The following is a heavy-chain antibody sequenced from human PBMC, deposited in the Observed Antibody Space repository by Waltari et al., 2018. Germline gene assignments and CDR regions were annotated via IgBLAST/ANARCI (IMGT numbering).Heavy chain of an antibody. J-gene: IGHJ5*02. D-gene: IGHD6-6*01. V-gene: IGHV1-18*01. CDR2: ISAYTGDT. CDR3: ARDESSLLAP. CDR1: GYPFLSYG. Sequence: QVQLVQSGGEVKKPGASVKVSCKSSGYPFLSYGVSWVRQAPGQGLEWMAWISAYTGDTKYSPKLLGRVTGTTDTSMSTAYMELRSLRSDDTAVYYCARDESSLLAPWGQGTLVTVSS.